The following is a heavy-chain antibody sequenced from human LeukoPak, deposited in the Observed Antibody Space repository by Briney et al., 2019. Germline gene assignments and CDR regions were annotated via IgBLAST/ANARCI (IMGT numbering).Heavy chain of an antibody. V-gene: IGHV4-61*05. D-gene: IGHD3-3*01. J-gene: IGHJ5*02. CDR2: IYYSGST. Sequence: SETLSLTCTVSGGSISSSSYYWGWIRQPPGKGLEWIGYIYYSGSTNYSPSLKSRVTISVDTSKNQFSLNLTSVTAADTAVYYCTRSGYYRSWFDPWGRGTLVIVSS. CDR3: TRSGYYRSWFDP. CDR1: GGSISSSSYY.